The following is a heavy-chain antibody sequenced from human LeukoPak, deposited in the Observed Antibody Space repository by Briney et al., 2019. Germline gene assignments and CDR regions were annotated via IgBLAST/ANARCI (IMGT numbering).Heavy chain of an antibody. Sequence: ASVKVSCKASGYTFTSYDINWERQATGQGLEWMGWMNPNSGNTGYAQKFQGRVTMTRNTSISTAYMELSSLRSEDTAVYYCARWDSGSGWVGGYYYYKDVWGKGTTVTVSS. J-gene: IGHJ6*03. CDR1: GYTFTSYD. D-gene: IGHD6-19*01. V-gene: IGHV1-8*01. CDR3: ARWDSGSGWVGGYYYYKDV. CDR2: MNPNSGNT.